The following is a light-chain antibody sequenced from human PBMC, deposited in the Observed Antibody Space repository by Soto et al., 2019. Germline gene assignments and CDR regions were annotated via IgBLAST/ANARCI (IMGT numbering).Light chain of an antibody. J-gene: IGKJ2*01. CDR2: DAT. CDR1: QTIGAN. Sequence: DIQMTQSPSSLSASVGDRVTITCRASQTIGANLNCYRQKPGKAPTLLIYDATTLQSGVPSRFSGLGSGTDFTLTITSLQPEDSATYFCQQSYTTVYTFGLGTKVAIK. CDR3: QQSYTTVYT. V-gene: IGKV1-39*01.